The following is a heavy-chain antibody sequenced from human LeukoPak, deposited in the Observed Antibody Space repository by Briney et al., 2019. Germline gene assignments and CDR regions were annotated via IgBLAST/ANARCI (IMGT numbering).Heavy chain of an antibody. CDR3: ARGTSVAGPFDY. CDR1: GHTFTIYG. J-gene: IGHJ4*02. Sequence: ASVKVSCKTSGHTFTIYGFIWVRQAPGQGLEWMGWTSALNGYTNYAQKVQGRVTMTTDTSTSTAHMELRSLRSDDTAMYFCARGTSVAGPFDYWGQGTLVTVSS. CDR2: TSALNGYT. D-gene: IGHD6-19*01. V-gene: IGHV1-18*01.